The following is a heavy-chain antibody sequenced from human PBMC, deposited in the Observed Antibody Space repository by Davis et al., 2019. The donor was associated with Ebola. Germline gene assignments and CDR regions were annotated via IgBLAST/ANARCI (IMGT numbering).Heavy chain of an antibody. CDR1: GFTFSNYW. CDR2: IRGDGSAT. V-gene: IGHV3-7*03. CDR3: ATCGFCVSSSGIDY. D-gene: IGHD6-19*01. J-gene: IGHJ4*02. Sequence: GESLKISCAASGFTFSNYWMTWVRRAPGKGLEWVANIRGDGSATFYVDYVKGRFTISRDNSKNTLYLQMNSLSADDTAVYYCATCGFCVSSSGIDYRGQGTLVTVSS.